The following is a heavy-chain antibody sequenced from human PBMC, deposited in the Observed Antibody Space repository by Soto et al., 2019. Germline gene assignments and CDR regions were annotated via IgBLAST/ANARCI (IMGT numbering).Heavy chain of an antibody. V-gene: IGHV4-61*01. CDR2: IYYSGST. J-gene: IGHJ4*02. CDR1: GGSVSSGSYY. D-gene: IGHD3-22*01. Sequence: QVQLQESGPGLVKPSETLSLTCTVSGGSVSSGSYYWSWIRQPPGKGLEWIGYIYYSGSTNYNPSLKSRVTISVDTSKNQFSLKLSSVTAADTAVYYCAREGVYVVVSSYYFDYWGQGTLVTVSS. CDR3: AREGVYVVVSSYYFDY.